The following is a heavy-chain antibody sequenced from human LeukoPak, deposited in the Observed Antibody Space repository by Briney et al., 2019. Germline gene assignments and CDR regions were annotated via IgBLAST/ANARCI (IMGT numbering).Heavy chain of an antibody. CDR1: GFTFSDYY. CDR3: ARDLVMITFGGVIPNYYYYGMDV. J-gene: IGHJ6*02. Sequence: GSLRLSCAASGFTFSDYYMSWIRQAPGKGLEWVSYISSSGSTICYADSVKGRFTISRDNAKNSLYLQMNSLRAEDTAVYYCARDLVMITFGGVIPNYYYYGMDVWGQGTTVTVSS. V-gene: IGHV3-11*01. D-gene: IGHD3-16*02. CDR2: ISSSGSTI.